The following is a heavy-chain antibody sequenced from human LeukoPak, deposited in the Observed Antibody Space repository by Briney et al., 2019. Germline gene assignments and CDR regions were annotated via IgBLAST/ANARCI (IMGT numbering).Heavy chain of an antibody. CDR2: IIPIFGTA. D-gene: IGHD3-22*01. Sequence: SVKVSCKASGGTFSSYAISWVRQAPGQGLEWMGGIIPIFGTANYAQKFQGRVTITTDDSTSTAYMELSSLRSEDTAVYYCARGGNSLVVVIDYYYMDVWGKGTTVTVSS. CDR3: ARGGNSLVVVIDYYYMDV. CDR1: GGTFSSYA. J-gene: IGHJ6*03. V-gene: IGHV1-69*05.